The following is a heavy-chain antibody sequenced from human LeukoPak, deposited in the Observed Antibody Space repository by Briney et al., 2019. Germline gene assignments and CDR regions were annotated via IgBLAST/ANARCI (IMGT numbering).Heavy chain of an antibody. J-gene: IGHJ5*02. CDR1: GGTFSSYA. V-gene: IGHV1-69*13. CDR3: ARGGELSPNNWFDP. D-gene: IGHD3-16*02. Sequence: ASVKVSCKASGGTFSSYAISWVRQAPGQGLEWMGGIIPIFGTANYAQRFQGRVTITADESTSTAYMELSSLRSEDTAVYYCARGGELSPNNWFDPWGQGTLVTVSS. CDR2: IIPIFGTA.